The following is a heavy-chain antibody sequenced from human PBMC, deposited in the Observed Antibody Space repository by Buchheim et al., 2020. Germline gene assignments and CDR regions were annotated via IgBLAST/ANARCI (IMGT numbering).Heavy chain of an antibody. D-gene: IGHD3-10*01. Sequence: EVQLVESGGGLVQPGGSLRLSCAASGFTFSNYWMSWVRQAPGKGLEWVANIKQDGSEKYYVDSVKGRFTISRDNATNSLYLQMSSLRVEDTAVYYCTRAWGTGSYSGYWGQGTL. CDR2: IKQDGSEK. V-gene: IGHV3-7*01. CDR3: TRAWGTGSYSGY. CDR1: GFTFSNYW. J-gene: IGHJ4*02.